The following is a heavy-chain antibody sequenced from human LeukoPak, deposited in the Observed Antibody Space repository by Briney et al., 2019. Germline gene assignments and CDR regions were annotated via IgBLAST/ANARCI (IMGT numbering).Heavy chain of an antibody. CDR2: IWYDGSNK. CDR1: GFTFSSYG. Sequence: GGSLRLSCAASGFTFSSYGMHWVRQAPGKGLEWVAVIWYDGSNKYYADSVKGRFTISRDNSKNTLYLQMNSLRAEDTAVYYCAKDLVAAVGGYWGQGTLVTVSS. J-gene: IGHJ4*02. V-gene: IGHV3-33*06. D-gene: IGHD6-13*01. CDR3: AKDLVAAVGGY.